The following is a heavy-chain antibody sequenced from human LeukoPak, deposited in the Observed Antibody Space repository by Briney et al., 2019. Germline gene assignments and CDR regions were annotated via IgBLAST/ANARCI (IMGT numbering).Heavy chain of an antibody. Sequence: GGSLRLSCAASGFTVSSTYMSWVRQAPGKGLEWVSVIYSGGKVYYIDSVKGRFTISRDTSKNTLYLQMNSLRTEDTAVYYCAKWRSGAYYCGMDVWGQGTTVTVSS. CDR3: AKWRSGAYYCGMDV. V-gene: IGHV3-53*01. J-gene: IGHJ6*02. CDR1: GFTVSSTY. CDR2: IYSGGKV. D-gene: IGHD1-26*01.